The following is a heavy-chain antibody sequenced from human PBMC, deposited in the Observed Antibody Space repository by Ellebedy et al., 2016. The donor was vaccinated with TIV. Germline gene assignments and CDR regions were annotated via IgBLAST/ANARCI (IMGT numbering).Heavy chain of an antibody. Sequence: MPSETLSLTCTVSGGSISSYYWSWIRQPPGKGLEWIGYIYYSGSTNYNPSLKSRVTISIDTSKNQFSLKLSSVTAADTAVYYCARKGEMATIAYFDYWGQGTLVTVSS. CDR1: GGSISSYY. D-gene: IGHD5-24*01. J-gene: IGHJ4*02. V-gene: IGHV4-59*01. CDR3: ARKGEMATIAYFDY. CDR2: IYYSGST.